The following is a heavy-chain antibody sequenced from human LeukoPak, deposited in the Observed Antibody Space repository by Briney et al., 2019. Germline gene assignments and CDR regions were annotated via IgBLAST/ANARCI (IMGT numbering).Heavy chain of an antibody. J-gene: IGHJ5*02. Sequence: GGSLRLSCAASGFTFSSYGMHWVRQAPGKGLEWVANIKQDGSEKYYVDSVKGRFTISRDNAKNSLYLQMNSLRAEDTALYYCARFYPICSSSSCYTPWGQGTLVTVSS. CDR3: ARFYPICSSSSCYTP. CDR1: GFTFSSYG. V-gene: IGHV3-7*02. D-gene: IGHD2-2*02. CDR2: IKQDGSEK.